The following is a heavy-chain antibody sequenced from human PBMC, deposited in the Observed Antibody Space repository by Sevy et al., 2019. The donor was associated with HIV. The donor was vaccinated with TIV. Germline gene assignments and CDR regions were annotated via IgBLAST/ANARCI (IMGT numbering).Heavy chain of an antibody. CDR3: ANSLYGSGSYQGFDY. CDR2: IYPGDSDT. CDR1: GYSFTSYW. J-gene: IGHJ4*02. V-gene: IGHV5-51*01. Sequence: GGSLRLSCKGSGYSFTSYWIGWVRQMPGKGLEWMGIIYPGDSDTRYSPSFQGQVTISADKSISTAYLQWSSLKASDTAMYYCANSLYGSGSYQGFDYWGQGTLVTVSS. D-gene: IGHD3-10*01.